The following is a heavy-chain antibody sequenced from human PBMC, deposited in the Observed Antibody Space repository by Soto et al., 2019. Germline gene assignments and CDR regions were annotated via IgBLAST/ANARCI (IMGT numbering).Heavy chain of an antibody. D-gene: IGHD6-19*01. CDR3: ARDSHVGSGWQLTADY. Sequence: GGSLRLSCAASGFTFSSYGMHWVRQAPGKGLEWVAVIWYDGSNKYYAESVKGRFTISRDNSKNTLYLQMDSLRAEDTAVYYCARDSHVGSGWQLTADYWGQGTLVTVSS. CDR2: IWYDGSNK. J-gene: IGHJ4*02. V-gene: IGHV3-33*01. CDR1: GFTFSSYG.